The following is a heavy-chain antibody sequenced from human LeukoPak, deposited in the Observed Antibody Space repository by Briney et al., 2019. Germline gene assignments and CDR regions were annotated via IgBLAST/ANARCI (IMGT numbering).Heavy chain of an antibody. Sequence: SETLSLTCTVSGGSVCSTTYYWSWIGQPPGKGREWIASINYSGSTYYNPSLKSRVTISVDTSENQFSLKLSSVTAADTAVYYCARYVVYGSGKYYFDYWGQGTLVTVSS. CDR2: INYSGST. CDR3: ARYVVYGSGKYYFDY. CDR1: GGSVCSTTYY. J-gene: IGHJ4*02. V-gene: IGHV4-39*01. D-gene: IGHD3-10*01.